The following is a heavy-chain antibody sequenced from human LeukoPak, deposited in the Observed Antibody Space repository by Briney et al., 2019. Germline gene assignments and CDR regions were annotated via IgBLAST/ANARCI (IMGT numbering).Heavy chain of an antibody. V-gene: IGHV3-23*01. CDR2: ISDSGNT. J-gene: IGHJ4*02. D-gene: IGHD3-22*01. CDR3: AVHNSGFCY. CDR1: GFTLSSYA. Sequence: PGGSLRLSCAASGFTLSSYAMSWVRQAPGKGLEWVSAISDSGNTYHADSVKGRFTISRDNSKNTLYLQMNSLRAEDTAVYYCAVHNSGFCYWGQGTQVTVSS.